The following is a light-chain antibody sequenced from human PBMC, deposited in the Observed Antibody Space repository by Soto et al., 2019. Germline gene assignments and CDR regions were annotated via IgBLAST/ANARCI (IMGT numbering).Light chain of an antibody. CDR1: SSDVGAYNY. CDR3: SSYTTSSTYG. Sequence: QSVLTQPASVSGSPGQSITISCTGTSSDVGAYNYVSWYQQHPGKAPKLMIYDVTNRPSGVSNRFSGSKSGYTASLTISGLQAEDEADYYCSSYTTSSTYGFGTGTKVTV. CDR2: DVT. V-gene: IGLV2-14*03. J-gene: IGLJ1*01.